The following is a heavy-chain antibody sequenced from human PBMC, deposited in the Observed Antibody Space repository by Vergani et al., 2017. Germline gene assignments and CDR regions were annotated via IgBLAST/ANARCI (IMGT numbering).Heavy chain of an antibody. Sequence: HAQLQQWGAGLLKPSETLSLTCAVYGGSFSGYYWSWIRQPPGKGLEWIGEINHSGSTKYNPSLKSRVTISVDTSKNQFSLKLSSVTAADTAVYYCARGRRVVVPAHRGRFDPWGQGTLVTVSS. D-gene: IGHD2-2*01. CDR1: GGSFSGYY. V-gene: IGHV4-34*01. CDR2: INHSGST. J-gene: IGHJ5*02. CDR3: ARGRRVVVPAHRGRFDP.